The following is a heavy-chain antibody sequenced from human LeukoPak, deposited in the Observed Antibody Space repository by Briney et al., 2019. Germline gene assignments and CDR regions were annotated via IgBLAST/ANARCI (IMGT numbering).Heavy chain of an antibody. CDR2: IRYDGSNK. V-gene: IGHV3-30*02. D-gene: IGHD3-22*01. CDR3: AKDEHYYDSSGYRIDY. CDR1: GFTFSSYG. Sequence: GGSLRLSCAASGFTFSSYGMHWVRQAPGKGLEWVAFIRYDGSNKYYADSVKGRFTISRDNSKNTLYLQMNSLRAEDTAVYYCAKDEHYYDSSGYRIDYWGQGTLVTVSS. J-gene: IGHJ4*02.